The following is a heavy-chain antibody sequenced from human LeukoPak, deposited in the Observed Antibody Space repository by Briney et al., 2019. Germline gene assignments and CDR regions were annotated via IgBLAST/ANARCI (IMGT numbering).Heavy chain of an antibody. CDR3: ARGTISYSSSWYARY. V-gene: IGHV1-18*01. D-gene: IGHD6-13*01. CDR1: GYTFTSYG. Sequence: ASVKVSCKASGYTFTSYGLSWVRQAPGQGLEWMGWISTYNGDTNYAQKLQGRVTMITDTSTSTAYMELRSLRSDDTAVYYCARGTISYSSSWYARYWGQGTLVTVSS. J-gene: IGHJ4*02. CDR2: ISTYNGDT.